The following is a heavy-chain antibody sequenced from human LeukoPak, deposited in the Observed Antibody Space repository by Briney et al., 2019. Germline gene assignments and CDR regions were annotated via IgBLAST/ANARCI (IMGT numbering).Heavy chain of an antibody. V-gene: IGHV1-2*02. CDR3: ARDDIVDGYVDY. CDR2: INPNSGGT. CDR1: GYTFTGYY. J-gene: IGHJ4*02. Sequence: GASVKVSCKASGYTFTGYYMHWVRQAPGQGLEWMGWINPNSGGTNYAQKFQGRVTMTGDTSISTAYMELSRLRSDDTAVYYCARDDIVDGYVDYWGQGTLVTVSS. D-gene: IGHD3-16*02.